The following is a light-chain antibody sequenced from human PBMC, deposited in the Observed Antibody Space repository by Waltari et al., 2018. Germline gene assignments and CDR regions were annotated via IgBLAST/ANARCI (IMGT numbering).Light chain of an antibody. V-gene: IGLV2-14*03. CDR1: SNDVGAYDF. Sequence: QSALTQPASVSGSPGQSITISCTGTSNDVGAYDFVSWYRQYPGGDPKLMIYDVMNRPSGVSDRFSGAKSANTASLTISGLQADDEGDYYCFACRGGNTLVFGGGTKVTVL. J-gene: IGLJ2*01. CDR3: FACRGGNTLV. CDR2: DVM.